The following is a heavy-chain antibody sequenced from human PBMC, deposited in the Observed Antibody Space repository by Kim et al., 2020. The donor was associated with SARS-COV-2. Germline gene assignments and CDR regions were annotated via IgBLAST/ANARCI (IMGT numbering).Heavy chain of an antibody. J-gene: IGHJ5*02. V-gene: IGHV1-69*13. Sequence: SVKVSCKASGGTFSSYAISWVRQAPGQGLEWMGGIIPIFGTANYAQKFQGRVTITADESTSTAYMELSSLRSEDTAVYYCARDIVVGATTINWFDPWGQGTLVTVSS. CDR3: ARDIVVGATTINWFDP. CDR1: GGTFSSYA. D-gene: IGHD1-26*01. CDR2: IIPIFGTA.